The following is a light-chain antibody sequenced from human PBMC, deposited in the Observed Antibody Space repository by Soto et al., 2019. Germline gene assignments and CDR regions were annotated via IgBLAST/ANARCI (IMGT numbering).Light chain of an antibody. V-gene: IGLV2-11*01. CDR3: CSYAGSYTYV. CDR2: DVS. Sequence: QPDLTQPRSVSGSPGQSVTISCTGTSSDVGGYNYVSWYQQHPGKAPKLMIYDVSKRPSGVPDRFSGSKSGNTASLTISGLQAEDEADYYCCSYAGSYTYVFGTGTKVTVL. CDR1: SSDVGGYNY. J-gene: IGLJ1*01.